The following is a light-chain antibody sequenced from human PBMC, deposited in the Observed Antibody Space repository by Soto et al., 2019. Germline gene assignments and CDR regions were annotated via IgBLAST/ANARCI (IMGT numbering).Light chain of an antibody. CDR2: GAS. CDR1: HSVSSSY. J-gene: IGKJ1*01. CDR3: QQYDNLPRT. V-gene: IGKV3-20*01. Sequence: EIVFTQSPGTLPLSPGERATLSCRASHSVSSSYLAWYQQKPGQAPRLLIYGASSRPTGIPDRFSGSGSGTDFTLTISSLKSEDFAVYYCQQYDNLPRTFGQGTKVDIK.